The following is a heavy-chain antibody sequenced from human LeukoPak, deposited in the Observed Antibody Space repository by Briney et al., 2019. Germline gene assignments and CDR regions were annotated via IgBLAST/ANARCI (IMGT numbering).Heavy chain of an antibody. CDR3: AKGAAAYSSSWYRDPVDY. J-gene: IGHJ4*02. V-gene: IGHV4-39*07. CDR1: GGSISSSSYY. D-gene: IGHD6-13*01. CDR2: IHYSGST. Sequence: PSETLSLTCTVSGGSISSSSYYWGWIRQPPGKGLEWIGSIHYSGSTNYNPSLKSRVTISVDTSKNQFSLKLSSVTAADTAVYYCAKGAAAYSSSWYRDPVDYWGQGTLVTVSS.